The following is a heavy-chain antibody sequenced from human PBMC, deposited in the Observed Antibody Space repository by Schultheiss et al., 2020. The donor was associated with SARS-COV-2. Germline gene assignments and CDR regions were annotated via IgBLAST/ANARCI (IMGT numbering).Heavy chain of an antibody. CDR2: INWNGGST. CDR3: ARDWKQWLQGRGAFDI. D-gene: IGHD6-19*01. Sequence: GGSLRLSCAASGFTFSSYGMSWVRQAPGKGLEWVSGINWNGGSTGYADSVKGRFTISRDNAKNSLYLQMNSLRAEDTALYHCARDWKQWLQGRGAFDIWGQGTMVTVSS. V-gene: IGHV3-20*01. J-gene: IGHJ3*02. CDR1: GFTFSSYG.